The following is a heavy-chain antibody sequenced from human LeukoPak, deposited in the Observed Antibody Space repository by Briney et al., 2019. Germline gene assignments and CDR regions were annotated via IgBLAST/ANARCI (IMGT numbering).Heavy chain of an antibody. D-gene: IGHD4-17*01. CDR2: ISYDGSNK. CDR3: ARVKSSYGDQYYFDY. CDR1: GFTFSSYA. Sequence: GRSLRLSCAASGFTFSSYAMHWVRQAPGKGLEWVAVISYDGSNKYYADSVKGRFTISRDDSKNTLYLQMNSLRAEDTVVYYCARVKSSYGDQYYFDYWGQGTLVTVSS. J-gene: IGHJ4*02. V-gene: IGHV3-30-3*01.